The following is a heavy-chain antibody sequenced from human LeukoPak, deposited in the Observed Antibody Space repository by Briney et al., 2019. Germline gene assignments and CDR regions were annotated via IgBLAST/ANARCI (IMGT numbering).Heavy chain of an antibody. J-gene: IGHJ4*02. V-gene: IGHV1-8*01. CDR1: RYTFTSYD. CDR2: MNPNSGNT. D-gene: IGHD2-15*01. Sequence: GASVKVSCKASRYTFTSYDINWVRQATGQGLEWMGWMNPNSGNTGYAQKFQGRVTMTRNTSISTAYMELSSLRSEDTAVYYCARGGYCSGGSCYSKARAHWGQGTLVTVSS. CDR3: ARGGYCSGGSCYSKARAH.